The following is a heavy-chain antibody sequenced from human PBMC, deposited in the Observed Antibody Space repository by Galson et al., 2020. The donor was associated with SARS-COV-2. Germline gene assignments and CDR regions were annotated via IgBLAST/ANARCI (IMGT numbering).Heavy chain of an antibody. V-gene: IGHV3-7*01. D-gene: IGHD2-2*02. CDR2: IKPDGTNK. CDR3: VKGLGWLQYDC. CDR1: GFTFSGYW. Sequence: GGSLRLSCAASGFTFSGYWMNWVRQAPGKGLEWVAIIKPDGTNKNYADSVRGRFTISRDNTKNSLYLQMNSLRAEDTAVYYCVKGLGWLQYDCGGQGTLGTVSS. J-gene: IGHJ4*02.